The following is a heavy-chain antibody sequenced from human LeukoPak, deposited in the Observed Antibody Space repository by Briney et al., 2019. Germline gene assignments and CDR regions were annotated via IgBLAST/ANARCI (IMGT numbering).Heavy chain of an antibody. CDR2: TFHTGST. J-gene: IGHJ3*02. Sequence: PSETLSLTCTVSGGSLSNHYWNWIRHPAGTGLEYIGRTFHTGSTNYNPSLKSRVTMSVDTSNNQFSLNLTSVTAADTAVYYCARGPLGGESFDIWGQGTMVTVSS. D-gene: IGHD3-16*01. V-gene: IGHV4-4*07. CDR1: GGSLSNHY. CDR3: ARGPLGGESFDI.